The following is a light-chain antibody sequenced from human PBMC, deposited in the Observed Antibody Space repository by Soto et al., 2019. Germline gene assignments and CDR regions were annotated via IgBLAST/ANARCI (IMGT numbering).Light chain of an antibody. CDR2: AAS. J-gene: IGKJ1*01. CDR3: QHYDRAPMWT. Sequence: EIVLTQSPDTLSLSPGESATLSCRASQSVRSSYLAWYQQTPGQTPRLLIYAASSRATGIPDRFSGSGSGTDFTLTISRLDPEDFAVYYCQHYDRAPMWTFGQGTKVDIK. CDR1: QSVRSSY. V-gene: IGKV3-20*01.